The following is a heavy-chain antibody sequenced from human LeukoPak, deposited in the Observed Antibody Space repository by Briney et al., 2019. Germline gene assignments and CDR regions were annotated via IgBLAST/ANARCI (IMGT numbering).Heavy chain of an antibody. V-gene: IGHV1-2*02. Sequence: GASVKVSCKASGYTFTGYYMHWVRQAPGQGLEWMVWINPNSGGTNYAQKFQGRVTMTRDTSISTAYMELSRLRSDDTAVYYCARGAQQLGFHWAFDIWGQGTMVTVSS. D-gene: IGHD6-13*01. CDR3: ARGAQQLGFHWAFDI. CDR1: GYTFTGYY. J-gene: IGHJ3*02. CDR2: INPNSGGT.